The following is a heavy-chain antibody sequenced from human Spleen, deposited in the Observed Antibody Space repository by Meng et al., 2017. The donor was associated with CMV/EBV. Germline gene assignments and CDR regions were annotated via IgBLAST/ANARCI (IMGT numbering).Heavy chain of an antibody. Sequence: GESLKISCAASEFTVIPYMMSWVRQPPGRGLEWISMVHNGNKYYADSVKGRFTISRDTSKNTLYLQMNSLRAEDTAVYYCARGARGYMGNCDYWGQGTLVTVSS. V-gene: IGHV3-66*03. CDR3: ARGARGYMGNCDY. CDR1: EFTVIPYM. D-gene: IGHD2-2*02. J-gene: IGHJ4*02. CDR2: VHNGNK.